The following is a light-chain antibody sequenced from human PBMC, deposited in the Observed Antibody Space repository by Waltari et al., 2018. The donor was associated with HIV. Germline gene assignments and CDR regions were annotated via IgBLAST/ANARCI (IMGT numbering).Light chain of an antibody. Sequence: SYELTHPPSVSVSPGQPASITCSGANLGDKYACWYQQRPGQSPVLVIYQDDKRPSGIPERFSGSNSGNTATLTISGTQAMDEADYYCQAWDSSTVIFGAGTKLTVL. V-gene: IGLV3-1*01. J-gene: IGLJ2*01. CDR3: QAWDSSTVI. CDR1: NLGDKY. CDR2: QDD.